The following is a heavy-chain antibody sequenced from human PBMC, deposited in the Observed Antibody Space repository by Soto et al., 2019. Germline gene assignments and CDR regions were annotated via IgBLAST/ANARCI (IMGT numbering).Heavy chain of an antibody. CDR1: GFTFSSYA. J-gene: IGHJ4*02. V-gene: IGHV3-23*01. Sequence: PGGSMRLSCAASGFTFSSYAMSWARQAPGKGLQLVSAISGSGGSTYYADSVKGRFTISRDNSKNTLYLQMNSLRAEDTAVYYCAKIYSRGYYNYLDYWGQGTLVTVSS. D-gene: IGHD3-22*01. CDR3: AKIYSRGYYNYLDY. CDR2: ISGSGGST.